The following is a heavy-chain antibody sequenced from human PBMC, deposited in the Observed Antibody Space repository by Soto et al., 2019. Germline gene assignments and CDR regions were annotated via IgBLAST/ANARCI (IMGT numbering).Heavy chain of an antibody. V-gene: IGHV3-23*01. CDR1: GFTFSSYA. D-gene: IGHD2-15*01. CDR3: AKTPRYCSGGNCFWLYGMDV. Sequence: GGSLRLSCAASGFTFSSYAMSWVRQAPGKGLEWVSTISGSGGGTYNADSVKGRFAISRDNSKNTLYLQMNSLRAEGTAVYYCAKTPRYCSGGNCFWLYGMDVWGQGTTVTVSS. J-gene: IGHJ6*02. CDR2: ISGSGGGT.